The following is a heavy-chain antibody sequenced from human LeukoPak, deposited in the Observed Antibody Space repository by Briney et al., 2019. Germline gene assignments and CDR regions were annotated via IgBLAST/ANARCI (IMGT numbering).Heavy chain of an antibody. Sequence: GGSLRLSCAASGFTFSSYAMSWVRQAPGKGLEWVSAISGSGGSTYYADSVKGRFTISRDNSKNTLYLQMNSLRAEDTAVYYCVKPPGRYCSSTSCYLAAFDIWGQGTMVTVSS. CDR1: GFTFSSYA. CDR3: VKPPGRYCSSTSCYLAAFDI. V-gene: IGHV3-23*01. J-gene: IGHJ3*02. D-gene: IGHD2-2*01. CDR2: ISGSGGST.